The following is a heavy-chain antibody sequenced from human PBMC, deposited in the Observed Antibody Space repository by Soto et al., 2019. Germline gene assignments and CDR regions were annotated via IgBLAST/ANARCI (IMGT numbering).Heavy chain of an antibody. Sequence: PGGSLRLSCAASGFTFSSYGMHWVRQAPGMGLEWVAVISYDGSNKYYAESVKGRFTISRDNSKNTLYLQMNSLRAEDTAVYYCAKDQGLYYDSSGYPLYYFDYWGQGTLVTVS. V-gene: IGHV3-30*18. D-gene: IGHD3-22*01. J-gene: IGHJ4*02. CDR1: GFTFSSYG. CDR2: ISYDGSNK. CDR3: AKDQGLYYDSSGYPLYYFDY.